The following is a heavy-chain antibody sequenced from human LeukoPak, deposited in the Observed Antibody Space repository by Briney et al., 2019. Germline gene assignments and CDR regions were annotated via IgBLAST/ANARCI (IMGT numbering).Heavy chain of an antibody. CDR2: ISDRGDST. CDR3: ARAGNYDSSGYYYHPFFDY. V-gene: IGHV3-23*01. J-gene: IGHJ4*02. Sequence: PGGSLRLSCAASGFSVTTYAMGWVRQAPGKGLEWVSVISDRGDSTHYADSVKGRFTISRDNSKNTLYLQMNSLRAEDTAVYYCARAGNYDSSGYYYHPFFDYWGQGTLVTVSS. CDR1: GFSVTTYA. D-gene: IGHD3-22*01.